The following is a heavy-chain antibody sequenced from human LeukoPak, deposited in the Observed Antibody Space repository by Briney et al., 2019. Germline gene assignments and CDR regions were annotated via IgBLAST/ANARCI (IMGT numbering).Heavy chain of an antibody. CDR2: INHSGST. J-gene: IGHJ5*02. Sequence: SETLSLTCAVYGGSFSGYYWSWIRHPPGKGLEWIGEINHSGSTNYNPSLKSRVTISVDTSKNQFSLKLSSVTAADTAVYYCARGLVAAAGGWFDPWGQGTLVTVSS. D-gene: IGHD6-13*01. CDR3: ARGLVAAAGGWFDP. V-gene: IGHV4-34*01. CDR1: GGSFSGYY.